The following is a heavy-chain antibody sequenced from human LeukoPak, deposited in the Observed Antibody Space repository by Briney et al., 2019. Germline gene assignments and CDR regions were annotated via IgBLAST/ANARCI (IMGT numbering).Heavy chain of an antibody. CDR1: GFTFDDYA. CDR2: ISWDSGNV. D-gene: IGHD5-18*01. Sequence: GGSLRLSCAASGFTFDDYAMHWVRQSPGKGPEWVSSISWDSGNVGYADSVKGRFTISRDNAKNTLYLQMNSLRAEDTAVYYCARDAVDTANAVWGQGTTVTVSS. J-gene: IGHJ6*02. CDR3: ARDAVDTANAV. V-gene: IGHV3-9*01.